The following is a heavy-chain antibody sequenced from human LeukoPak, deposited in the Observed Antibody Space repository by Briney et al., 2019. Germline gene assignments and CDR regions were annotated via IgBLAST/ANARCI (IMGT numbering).Heavy chain of an antibody. CDR3: ARMRMGATYFDY. D-gene: IGHD1-26*01. CDR1: TLSISRDSY. CDR2: ISHSGNT. Sequence: SGTLSLTCFVSTLSISRDSYWGWIRQPPGKGLEWVGSISHSGNTYYNPSLKSRVTISVDTSKNQFSLKLSSVTAADTAVYYCARMRMGATYFDYWGQGTLVTVSS. J-gene: IGHJ4*02. V-gene: IGHV4-38-2*01.